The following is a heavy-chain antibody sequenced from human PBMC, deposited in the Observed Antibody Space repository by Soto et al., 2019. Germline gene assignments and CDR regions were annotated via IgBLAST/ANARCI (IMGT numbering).Heavy chain of an antibody. CDR1: GGSISSGGYS. CDR2: IYHSGST. D-gene: IGHD2-15*01. V-gene: IGHV4-30-2*01. CDR3: ARVVGQEGDYFDY. J-gene: IGHJ4*02. Sequence: QLQLQESGSGLVKPSQTLSLTCAVSGGSISSGGYSWSWIRQPPGKGLEWIGYIYHSGSTYYNPSRKSRVTISVDRSKNQFSLKLSSVTAADTAVYYCARVVGQEGDYFDYWGQVTLVTVSS.